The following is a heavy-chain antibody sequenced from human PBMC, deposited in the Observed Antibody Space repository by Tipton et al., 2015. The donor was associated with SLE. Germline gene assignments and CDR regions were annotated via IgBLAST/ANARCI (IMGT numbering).Heavy chain of an antibody. CDR1: GGSFSGYY. J-gene: IGHJ4*02. D-gene: IGHD3-10*01. Sequence: LRLSCAVYGGSFSGYYWSWIRQPPGKGLEWIGEINHSGTTNYNPSLKSRVTISVDTSKNPFSLKLSSVTAADTAVYYCARETAGGNFDYWGQGTLVAVSS. CDR2: INHSGTT. V-gene: IGHV4-34*01. CDR3: ARETAGGNFDY.